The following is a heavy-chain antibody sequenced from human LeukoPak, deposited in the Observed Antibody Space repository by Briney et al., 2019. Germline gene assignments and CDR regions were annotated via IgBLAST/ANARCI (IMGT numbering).Heavy chain of an antibody. CDR1: GGSFSGYY. CDR3: ARGPSGRFSYYYGSGSYYTPAFDY. CDR2: INHSGST. J-gene: IGHJ4*02. V-gene: IGHV4-34*01. D-gene: IGHD3-10*01. Sequence: PSETLSLTCAVYGGSFSGYYWSWIRQPPGKGLEWIGEINHSGSTNYNPSLKSRVTISVDTSKNQFSLKLSSVTAADTAVYYCARGPSGRFSYYYGSGSYYTPAFDYWGQGTLVTVSS.